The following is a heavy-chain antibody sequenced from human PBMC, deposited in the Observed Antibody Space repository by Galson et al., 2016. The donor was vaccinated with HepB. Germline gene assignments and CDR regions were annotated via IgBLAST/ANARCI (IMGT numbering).Heavy chain of an antibody. CDR1: GYTFTNSY. CDR2: IIPRLPTA. J-gene: IGHJ3*01. Sequence: SVKVSCKASGYTFTNSYINWVRQAPGQGLEWMGGIIPRLPTANYAQKFRGRVTIPADDSTSTAYMELSGLRSEDTAIYYCARPKRVTIVDDAFDLWGQGTMVIVSS. V-gene: IGHV1-69*13. D-gene: IGHD2-15*01. CDR3: ARPKRVTIVDDAFDL.